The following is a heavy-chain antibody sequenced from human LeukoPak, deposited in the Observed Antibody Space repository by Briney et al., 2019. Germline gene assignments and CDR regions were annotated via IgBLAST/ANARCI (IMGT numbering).Heavy chain of an antibody. Sequence: SVKVSCKASGGTFSSYAISWVRQAPGQGLEWMGGIIPIFGTANYAQKFQGRVTITADESTSTAYMELSSLRSEDTAVYYCARGFNSNWNYYYYGMDVWGQGATVTVSS. CDR1: GGTFSSYA. CDR2: IIPIFGTA. V-gene: IGHV1-69*13. D-gene: IGHD1-1*01. CDR3: ARGFNSNWNYYYYGMDV. J-gene: IGHJ6*02.